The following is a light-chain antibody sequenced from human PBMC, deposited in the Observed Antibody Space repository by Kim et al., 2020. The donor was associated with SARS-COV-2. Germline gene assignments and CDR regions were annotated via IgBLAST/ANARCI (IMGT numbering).Light chain of an antibody. Sequence: EIVLTQSPATLSLSPGERATLSCRASRSVSTFLAWYQQKPGQAPRLLISDASNGSTGIPPRFSGSGSGTDFTLTISSLEPDDFAVYYCHHRSDWPLTFGGGTKVDIK. CDR3: HHRSDWPLT. J-gene: IGKJ4*01. CDR1: RSVSTF. V-gene: IGKV3-11*01. CDR2: DAS.